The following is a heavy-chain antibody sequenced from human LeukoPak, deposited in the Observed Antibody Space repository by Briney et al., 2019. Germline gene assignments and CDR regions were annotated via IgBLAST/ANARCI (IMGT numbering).Heavy chain of an antibody. Sequence: SETLSLTCTVSGGSISSRPYYWGWIRQPPGKGLEWLGSFDYSGSTYYKPSLKSRVTISVDTSKNQFSLKLSSVTAADTAVYYCARQTGSGLFILPGGQGTLVTVSP. CDR2: FDYSGST. D-gene: IGHD3/OR15-3a*01. CDR3: ARQTGSGLFILP. J-gene: IGHJ4*02. CDR1: GGSISSRPYY. V-gene: IGHV4-39*01.